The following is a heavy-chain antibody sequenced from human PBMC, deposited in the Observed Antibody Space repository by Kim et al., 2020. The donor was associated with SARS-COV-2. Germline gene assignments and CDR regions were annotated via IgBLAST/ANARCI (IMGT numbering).Heavy chain of an antibody. D-gene: IGHD3-22*01. J-gene: IGHJ4*02. V-gene: IGHV3-21*01. Sequence: SAKGRFTISRDNAKHSLYLQMNRLRAEDTAVYYCARVEGYYYDSSGYFFYWGQGTLVTVSS. CDR3: ARVEGYYYDSSGYFFY.